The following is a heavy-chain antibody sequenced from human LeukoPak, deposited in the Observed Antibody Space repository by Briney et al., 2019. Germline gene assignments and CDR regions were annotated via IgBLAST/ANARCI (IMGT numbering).Heavy chain of an antibody. Sequence: GGSLRLSCAASGFTFNNAWMNWVRQAPGKGLVWVSRIKGDGSSTTYADSVKGRFTISRDNAKNTLHLQMDSLRAEDTAVYYCARSDWLDSWGQGTLVIVSS. CDR1: GFTFNNAW. J-gene: IGHJ5*01. V-gene: IGHV3-74*03. CDR3: ARSDWLDS. CDR2: IKGDGSST.